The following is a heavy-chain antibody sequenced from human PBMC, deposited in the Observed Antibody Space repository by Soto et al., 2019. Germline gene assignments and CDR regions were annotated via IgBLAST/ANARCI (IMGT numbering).Heavy chain of an antibody. J-gene: IGHJ5*02. D-gene: IGHD6-13*01. CDR2: INHSGST. CDR3: ARAEYSSSWDKYNWFDP. Sequence: PSETLSLTCAVYGGSFSGYYWSWIRQPPGKGLEWIGEINHSGSTNYNPSLKSRVTMSVDTSKNQFSLKLSSVTAADTAVYYCARAEYSSSWDKYNWFDPWGQGTLVTVSS. CDR1: GGSFSGYY. V-gene: IGHV4-34*01.